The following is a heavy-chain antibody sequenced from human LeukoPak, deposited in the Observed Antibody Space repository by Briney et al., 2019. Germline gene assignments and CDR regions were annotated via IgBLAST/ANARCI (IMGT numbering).Heavy chain of an antibody. J-gene: IGHJ4*02. Sequence: GGSLRLSCAASGFTFSSYGMHWVRQAPGKGLEWVAVISYDGSNKYYADSVKGRFTISRDNSKNTLYLQMNSLRAEDTAVYYCAKDLVAGSALNYWGQGTLVTVPS. CDR1: GFTFSSYG. CDR3: AKDLVAGSALNY. V-gene: IGHV3-30*18. CDR2: ISYDGSNK. D-gene: IGHD6-19*01.